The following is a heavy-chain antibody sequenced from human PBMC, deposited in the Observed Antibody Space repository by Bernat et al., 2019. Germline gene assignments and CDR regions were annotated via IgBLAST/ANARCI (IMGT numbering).Heavy chain of an antibody. J-gene: IGHJ4*02. Sequence: QVRLQESGPGLVKPSETLSLTCTVSGGSVSSGSYYWSWIRQPPGKGLEWIGYIYYSGSTNYNPSLKSRVTISVDTSKNQFSLKLSSVTAADTAVYYCARDVVAARHIGYWGQGTLVTVSS. CDR2: IYYSGST. CDR3: ARDVVAARHIGY. V-gene: IGHV4-61*01. D-gene: IGHD6-6*01. CDR1: GGSVSSGSYY.